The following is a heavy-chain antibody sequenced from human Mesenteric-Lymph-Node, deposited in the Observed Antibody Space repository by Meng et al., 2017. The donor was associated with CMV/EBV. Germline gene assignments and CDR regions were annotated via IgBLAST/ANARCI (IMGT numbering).Heavy chain of an antibody. CDR3: AKDLDLGDSSAYLPYYFDY. Sequence: GESLKISCAASGFSFSSCSMHRVRQAPGKGLEWVAVISFDGNNEYYADSVKGRFTISRDNSKNTLYLQVNSLRADDTAVYYCAKDLDLGDSSAYLPYYFDYWGQGTLVTVSS. J-gene: IGHJ4*02. D-gene: IGHD3-22*01. V-gene: IGHV3-30-3*01. CDR1: GFSFSSCS. CDR2: ISFDGNNE.